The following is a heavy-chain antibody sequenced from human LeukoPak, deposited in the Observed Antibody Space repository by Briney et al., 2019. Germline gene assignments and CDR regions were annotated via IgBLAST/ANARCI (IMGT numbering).Heavy chain of an antibody. CDR1: GFAVSSNY. V-gene: IGHV3-53*01. CDR3: ARGGGGEDYYYYYYYMDV. J-gene: IGHJ6*03. Sequence: GGSLRLSCAASGFAVSSNYMSWVRQAPGKGLEWVSVIYSGGSTYYADSVKGRFTISRDNSKNTLYLQMNSLRAEDTAVYYCARGGGGEDYYYYYYYMDVWGKGTTVTVSS. D-gene: IGHD2-15*01. CDR2: IYSGGST.